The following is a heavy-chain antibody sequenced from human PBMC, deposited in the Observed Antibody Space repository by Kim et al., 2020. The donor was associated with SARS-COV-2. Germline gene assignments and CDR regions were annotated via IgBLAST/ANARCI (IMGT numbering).Heavy chain of an antibody. V-gene: IGHV3-33*06. CDR3: AKDKSKGRFLEWFLWENDGSH. J-gene: IGHJ4*02. D-gene: IGHD3-3*01. CDR1: GFAFSTYG. CDR2: IWYDGSKK. Sequence: GGSLRLSCAASGFAFSTYGMHWVRQAPDKGLEWVALIWYDGSKKYYADSVKGRFTISRDNSKNTLYLQMDSLRAEDTAVYYCAKDKSKGRFLEWFLWENDGSHWGQGTRVTVSS.